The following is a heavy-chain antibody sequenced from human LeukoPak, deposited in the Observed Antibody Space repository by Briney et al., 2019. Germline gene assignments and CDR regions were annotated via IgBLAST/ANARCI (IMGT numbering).Heavy chain of an antibody. CDR3: ARERSCSSTSCYEIAVAGTDAFDI. D-gene: IGHD2-2*01. Sequence: GGSLRLSCAASGFTFSDYYMSWIRQAPGKGLEWVSYISSSSSYTNYADSVKGRFTISRDNAKNSLYLQMNSLRAEDTAVYYCARERSCSSTSCYEIAVAGTDAFDIWGLGTMVTVSS. CDR1: GFTFSDYY. J-gene: IGHJ3*02. CDR2: ISSSSSYT. V-gene: IGHV3-11*06.